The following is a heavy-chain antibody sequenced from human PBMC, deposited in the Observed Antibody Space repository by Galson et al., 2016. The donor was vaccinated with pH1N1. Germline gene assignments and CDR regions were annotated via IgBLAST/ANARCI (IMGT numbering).Heavy chain of an antibody. D-gene: IGHD6-19*01. CDR2: ITGGGRT. CDR3: AKDVAVAGTNYFDH. J-gene: IGHJ4*02. CDR1: GFTFRSYA. V-gene: IGHV3-23*01. Sequence: SLRLSCAASGFTFRSYAMSWVRQAPGRGLEWLSHITGGGRTYAADSVKGRFTISRDNSKNTVYLEMNSLRAEDTAVYFCAKDVAVAGTNYFDHWGQGTLVTISS.